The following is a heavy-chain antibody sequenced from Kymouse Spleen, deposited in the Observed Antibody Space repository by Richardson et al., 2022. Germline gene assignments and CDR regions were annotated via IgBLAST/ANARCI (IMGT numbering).Heavy chain of an antibody. CDR3: AREGDYYGSGSYPFDY. D-gene: IGHD3-10*01. CDR2: INAGNGNT. CDR1: GYTFTSYA. J-gene: IGHJ4*02. V-gene: IGHV1-3*01. Sequence: QVQLVQSGAEVKKPGASVKVSCKASGYTFTSYAMHWVRQAPGQRLEWMGWINAGNGNTKYSQKFQGRVTITRDTSASTAYMELSSLRSEDTAVYYCAREGDYYGSGSYPFDYWGQGTLVTVSS.